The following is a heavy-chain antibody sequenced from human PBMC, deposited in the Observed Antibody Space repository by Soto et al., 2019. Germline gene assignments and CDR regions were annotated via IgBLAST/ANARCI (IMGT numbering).Heavy chain of an antibody. V-gene: IGHV1-18*01. CDR2: ISTYNGDT. D-gene: IGHD5-12*01. CDR3: ARGGVAPYYYYGMDV. CDR1: GYTFTRSG. J-gene: IGHJ6*02. Sequence: GASVKVSCKASGYTFTRSGISWVRQAPGQGLEWMGWISTYNGDTNYAQTFQGRVTMTTDTSTSTVHMEVRSLRSDDTAVYYCARGGVAPYYYYGMDVWGQGTPVTVSS.